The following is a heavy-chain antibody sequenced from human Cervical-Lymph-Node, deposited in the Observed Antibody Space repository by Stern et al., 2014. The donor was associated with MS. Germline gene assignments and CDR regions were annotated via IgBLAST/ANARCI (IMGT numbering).Heavy chain of an antibody. J-gene: IGHJ3*01. V-gene: IGHV1-69*09. CDR2: IIPILGVP. Sequence: VQLEESGAEVKKPGSSVRVSCKPSGGTLNSYAISWVRQAPGLGLQWMGRIIPILGVPNYAPKFQDRVTISANRSTSASYMELSSLTSEDTAIYYCAKGEGDYGEADALDLWGPGTMVTVS. CDR3: AKGEGDYGEADALDL. D-gene: IGHD4-17*01. CDR1: GGTLNSYA.